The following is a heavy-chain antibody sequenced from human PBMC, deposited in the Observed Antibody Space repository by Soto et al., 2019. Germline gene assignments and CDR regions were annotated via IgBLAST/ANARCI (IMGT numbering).Heavy chain of an antibody. J-gene: IGHJ4*02. CDR2: IKSKTDGGTT. Sequence: EVQLVESGGGLVKPGGSLRLSCAASGFTFSNAWMNWVRQAPGKGLEWVGRIKSKTDGGTTDYAAPVKGRFTISRDDSKNTLYLQMNSLKTEGTAVYYCTTDPPTYDSSGYYSWGIGYWGQGTLVTVSS. CDR1: GFTFSNAW. CDR3: TTDPPTYDSSGYYSWGIGY. D-gene: IGHD3-22*01. V-gene: IGHV3-15*07.